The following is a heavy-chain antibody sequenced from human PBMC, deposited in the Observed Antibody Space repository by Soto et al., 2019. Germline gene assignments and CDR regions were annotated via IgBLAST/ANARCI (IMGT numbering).Heavy chain of an antibody. CDR1: GFTFSSHW. Sequence: EVQLVESGGGLVQPGGSLRLSCAASGFTFSSHWMHWVRQAPGKGLVWVSRISSDGSRTNYADSVKGRFTISRDNAKNTVYLQMNSLRAEETAVYYWARGVRGAYGLDIWCQGTMVTVSS. CDR2: ISSDGSRT. CDR3: ARGVRGAYGLDI. J-gene: IGHJ3*02. V-gene: IGHV3-74*01. D-gene: IGHD2-21*01.